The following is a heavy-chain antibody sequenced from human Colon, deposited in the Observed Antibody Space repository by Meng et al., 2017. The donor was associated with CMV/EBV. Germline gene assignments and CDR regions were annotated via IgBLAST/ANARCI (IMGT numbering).Heavy chain of an antibody. D-gene: IGHD5-12*01. CDR1: GYTFTSYD. CDR2: MNPNSGNT. Sequence: QVQLVQSGAEVKKPGASWKASCKASGYTFTSYDINWVRQATGQGLEWMGWMNPNSGNTGYAQKFQGRVTMTRNTSISTAYMELSGLRSEDTAVYYCARENSGYDNRRGFDYWGQGTLVTVSS. J-gene: IGHJ4*02. CDR3: ARENSGYDNRRGFDY. V-gene: IGHV1-8*01.